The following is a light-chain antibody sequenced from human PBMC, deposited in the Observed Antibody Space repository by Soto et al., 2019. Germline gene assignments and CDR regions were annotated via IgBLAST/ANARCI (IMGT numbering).Light chain of an antibody. Sequence: EIVMTQSPATLSVSPGERATLSCRASQSVSSNLAWYQQKPGQAPRLLIYGASTRATGIPARFSGSGSGTECTLTISSLHSEDFAVYYCQQYNNWPPWTFGQGTKVEIK. CDR2: GAS. CDR1: QSVSSN. CDR3: QQYNNWPPWT. J-gene: IGKJ1*01. V-gene: IGKV3-15*01.